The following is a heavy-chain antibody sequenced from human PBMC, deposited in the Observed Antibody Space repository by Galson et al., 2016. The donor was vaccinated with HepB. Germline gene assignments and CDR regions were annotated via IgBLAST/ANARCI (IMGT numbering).Heavy chain of an antibody. D-gene: IGHD1-20*01. V-gene: IGHV4-39*07. CDR2: IYSSGST. CDR1: AGSISSSSYY. Sequence: SETLSLTCTVSAGSISSSSYYWGWIRQPPGKGLEWIANIYSSGSTYYNPSPGSRVTISVDTSKNQFSLKWCSVTAADTAVYYCARELISGFFRPGHDYWGQGTLVIVSS. J-gene: IGHJ4*02. CDR3: ARELISGFFRPGHDY.